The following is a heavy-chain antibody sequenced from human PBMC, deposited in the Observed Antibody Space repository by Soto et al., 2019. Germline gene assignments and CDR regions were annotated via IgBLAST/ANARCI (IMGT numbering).Heavy chain of an antibody. D-gene: IGHD6-19*01. Sequence: ASVKVSCKASGYTFTSYAMHWVRQAPGQRLEWMGWINAGNGNTKYSQKFRGRVTITRDTSASTAYMELSSLRSEDTAVYYCARGPRNSGIAVAGTVSYYYYGMDVWGQGTTVTVSS. CDR1: GYTFTSYA. CDR3: ARGPRNSGIAVAGTVSYYYYGMDV. J-gene: IGHJ6*02. CDR2: INAGNGNT. V-gene: IGHV1-3*01.